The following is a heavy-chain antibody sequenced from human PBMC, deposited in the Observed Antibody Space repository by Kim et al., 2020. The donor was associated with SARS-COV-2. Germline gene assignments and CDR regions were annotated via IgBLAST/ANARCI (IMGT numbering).Heavy chain of an antibody. J-gene: IGHJ4*02. CDR3: IRGGAGWN. V-gene: IGHV3-74*01. CDR1: GFTFSNYW. D-gene: IGHD6-19*01. Sequence: GGSLRLSCVGSGFTFSNYWMQWVRQAPGKGLVWVSRINNDGITTYADSVKGRFTISREDAKNTVYLQMNSLGADDSAVYYCIRGGAGWNWGQGTLVTVSS. CDR2: INNDGIT.